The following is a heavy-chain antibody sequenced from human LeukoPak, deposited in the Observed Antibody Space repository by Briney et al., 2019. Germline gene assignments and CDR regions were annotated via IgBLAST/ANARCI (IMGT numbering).Heavy chain of an antibody. V-gene: IGHV3-23*05. CDR1: GFTFSAYA. J-gene: IGHJ4*02. CDR3: KLRSPADY. D-gene: IGHD1-7*01. CDR2: IGSDNKP. Sequence: PGGSLRLSCAASGFTFSAYAMTWVRQAPGKGLEWVSSIGSDNKPHYSESVKGRFTISRDNSKNTLFLQMNSMRAEDTAVYYCKLRSPADYWGQGTLVTVSS.